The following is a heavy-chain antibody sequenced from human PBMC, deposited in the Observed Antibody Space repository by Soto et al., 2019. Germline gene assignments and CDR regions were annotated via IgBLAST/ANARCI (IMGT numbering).Heavy chain of an antibody. CDR3: ARATYSGYDHDAFDI. D-gene: IGHD5-12*01. CDR2: INHSGST. Sequence: SETLSLTCTVSGGSISSYYWSWIRQPPGKGLEWIGEINHSGSTNYNPSLKSRVTISVDTSKNQFSLKLSSVTAADTAVYYCARATYSGYDHDAFDIWGQGTMVTVS. CDR1: GGSISSYY. V-gene: IGHV4-34*01. J-gene: IGHJ3*02.